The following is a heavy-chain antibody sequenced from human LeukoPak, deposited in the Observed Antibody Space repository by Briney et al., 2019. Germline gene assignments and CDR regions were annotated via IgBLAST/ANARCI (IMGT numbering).Heavy chain of an antibody. CDR3: AKDRGPLRYFDWSIDY. CDR1: GFTFSSYG. CDR2: IRYDGSNK. Sequence: GGSLRLSCAASGFTFSSYGMHWVRQAPGKGLEWVAFIRYDGSNKYYADSVKGRFTISRDNSKNTLYLQMNSLRAEDTAVYYCAKDRGPLRYFDWSIDYWGQGTLVTVSS. V-gene: IGHV3-30*02. D-gene: IGHD3-9*01. J-gene: IGHJ4*02.